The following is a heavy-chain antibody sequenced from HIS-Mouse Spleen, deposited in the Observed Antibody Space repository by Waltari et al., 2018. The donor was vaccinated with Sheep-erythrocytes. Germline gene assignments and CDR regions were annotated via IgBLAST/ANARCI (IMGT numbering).Heavy chain of an antibody. Sequence: QVQLQESGPGLVKPSQTLSLTCTVPGGSISSGGSYWSWIRQHPGKGLEWIGYIYYSVSTYYNPALKSRVTISVDTSKNQFSLKLSSVTAADTAVYYCARETGIAASKRAFDIWGQGTMVTVSS. D-gene: IGHD6-13*01. CDR3: ARETGIAASKRAFDI. CDR2: IYYSVST. CDR1: GGSISSGGSY. J-gene: IGHJ3*02. V-gene: IGHV4-31*03.